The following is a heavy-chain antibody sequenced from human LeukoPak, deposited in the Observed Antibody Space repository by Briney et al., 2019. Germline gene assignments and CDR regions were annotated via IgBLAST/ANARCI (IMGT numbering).Heavy chain of an antibody. CDR3: ATTGSSTFGFDN. V-gene: IGHV3-53*01. D-gene: IGHD3-10*01. CDR1: GFTVSSNY. CDR2: IYSGGNT. Sequence: PGGSLRLACAASGFTVSSNYMSWVRQAPGKGLEWVSIIYSGGNTYYADSVKGRFTISRDNYKNTLYLQMNSLRAEDTAFYYCATTGSSTFGFDNWGQGTLITVSS. J-gene: IGHJ4*02.